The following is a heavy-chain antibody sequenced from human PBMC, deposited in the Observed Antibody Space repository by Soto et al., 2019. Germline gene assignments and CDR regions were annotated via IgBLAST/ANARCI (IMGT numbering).Heavy chain of an antibody. CDR2: INAGNGNT. V-gene: IGHV1-3*01. Sequence: ASVTVSCTASVYPFTSHAMQWVRQAPEPRLAWMGGINAGNGNTKYSQKFQGRVTITRDTSASTAYMELSSLRSEDTAVYYCAREGDGSGSYYNYYYYGMDVWGKGTKVPSP. CDR1: VYPFTSHA. CDR3: AREGDGSGSYYNYYYYGMDV. D-gene: IGHD3-10*01. J-gene: IGHJ6*04.